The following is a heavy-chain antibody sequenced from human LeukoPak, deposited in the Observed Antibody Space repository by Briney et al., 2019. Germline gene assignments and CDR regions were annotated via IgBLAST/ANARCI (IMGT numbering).Heavy chain of an antibody. CDR2: ISGSGLST. CDR1: GFTFRSNA. Sequence: GGSLRLSCAASGFTFRSNAMNWVRQAPGKGLEWVSGISGSGLSTDYADSVKGRFTISRDNSKNTLYLQMNSLRAEDTAVYYCARAATDYWGQGTLVTVSS. CDR3: ARAATDY. J-gene: IGHJ4*02. V-gene: IGHV3-23*01.